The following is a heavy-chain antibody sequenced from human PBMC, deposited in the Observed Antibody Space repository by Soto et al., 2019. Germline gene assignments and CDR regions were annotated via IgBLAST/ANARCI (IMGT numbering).Heavy chain of an antibody. Sequence: PGGSLRLSCAASGFTFSSYAMSWVRQAPGKGLEWVSAISGSGGSTYYADSVKGRFTISRDNSKNTLYLQMNSLRAEDTAVYYCASQIITMVRGVIITEGFSETQNDYWGQGT. V-gene: IGHV3-23*01. CDR3: ASQIITMVRGVIITEGFSETQNDY. CDR1: GFTFSSYA. CDR2: ISGSGGST. D-gene: IGHD3-10*01. J-gene: IGHJ4*02.